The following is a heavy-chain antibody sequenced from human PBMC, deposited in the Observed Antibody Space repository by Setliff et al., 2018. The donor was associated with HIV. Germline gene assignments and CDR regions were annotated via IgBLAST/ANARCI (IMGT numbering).Heavy chain of an antibody. D-gene: IGHD1-7*01. CDR2: IRGKPSGGTT. Sequence: LRLSCTASGFTFGDYAMTWVRQAPGKGLEWVGFIRGKPSGGTTEYAASVKGRFTISRDDSKSVAYLQMSSLKTEDTAVYYCTPWTGTSRFDYWGQGTLVTVSS. J-gene: IGHJ4*02. CDR1: GFTFGDYA. V-gene: IGHV3-49*04. CDR3: TPWTGTSRFDY.